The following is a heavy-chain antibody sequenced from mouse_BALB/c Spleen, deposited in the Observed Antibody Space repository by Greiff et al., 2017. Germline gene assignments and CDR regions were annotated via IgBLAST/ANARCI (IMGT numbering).Heavy chain of an antibody. D-gene: IGHD2-12*01. CDR3: ATSPYDVAY. Sequence: EVKLMESGGGLVQPGGSRKLSCAASGFTFSSFGMHWVRQAPEKGLEWVAYISSGSSTIYYADTVKGRFTISRDNPKNTLFLQMTSLRSEDTAMYYCATSPYDVAYWGQGTLVTVSA. CDR1: GFTFSSFG. CDR2: ISSGSSTI. J-gene: IGHJ3*01. V-gene: IGHV5-17*02.